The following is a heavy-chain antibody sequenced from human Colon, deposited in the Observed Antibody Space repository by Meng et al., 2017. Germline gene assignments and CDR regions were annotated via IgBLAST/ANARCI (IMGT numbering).Heavy chain of an antibody. CDR3: AREDIVVVPAAFDY. CDR1: GGSVSSGSYY. CDR2: IYYSGST. D-gene: IGHD2-2*01. J-gene: IGHJ4*02. V-gene: IGHV4-61*01. Sequence: SEILSLTCTVPGGSVSSGSYYWSWIRQPPVKGLEWIGYIYYSGSTNYNPSLKSRVTISVDTSKNQFSLKLSSVTAADTAVYYCAREDIVVVPAAFDYWGQGTLVTVSS.